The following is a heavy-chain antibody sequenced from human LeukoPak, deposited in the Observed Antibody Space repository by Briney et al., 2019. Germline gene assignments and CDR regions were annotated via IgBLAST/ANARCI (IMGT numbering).Heavy chain of an antibody. CDR2: IYYSGST. V-gene: IGHV4-39*01. CDR1: GGSITISSSC. J-gene: IGHJ4*02. Sequence: SETLSLTCTLSGGSITISSSCWGWTRQPPGKGLEWIGSIYYSGSTYYNPSLKSRVTISVDTSKNQFSLKLSSVTAADTAVYYCASGRECQDIVVVPAAFDYWGQGTLVTVPS. D-gene: IGHD2-2*01. CDR3: ASGRECQDIVVVPAAFDY.